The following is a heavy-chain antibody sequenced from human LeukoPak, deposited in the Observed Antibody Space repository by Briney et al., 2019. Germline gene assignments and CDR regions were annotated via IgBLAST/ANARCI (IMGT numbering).Heavy chain of an antibody. CDR3: ARGPNSNWSGLDF. Sequence: GGSLRLSCAASGFTFSNYAMSWVRQAPGKGLVWVSRISPTGSTTSYADSVKGRFTVSRDNAKNTLYLQVNNLRAEDTAVYYCARGPNSNWSGLDFWGQRTLLTVSS. CDR2: ISPTGSTT. D-gene: IGHD6-6*01. CDR1: GFTFSNYA. V-gene: IGHV3-74*01. J-gene: IGHJ4*02.